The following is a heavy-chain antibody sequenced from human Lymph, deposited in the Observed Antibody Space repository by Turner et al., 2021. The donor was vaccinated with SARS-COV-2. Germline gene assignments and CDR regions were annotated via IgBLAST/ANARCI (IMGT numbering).Heavy chain of an antibody. V-gene: IGHV3-20*01. Sequence: GYADSVKGRFTISRDNAKNSLYLQVNSLRAEDTALYHCARGTGATDYWGQGTLVTVSS. D-gene: IGHD7-27*01. CDR3: ARGTGATDY. J-gene: IGHJ4*02.